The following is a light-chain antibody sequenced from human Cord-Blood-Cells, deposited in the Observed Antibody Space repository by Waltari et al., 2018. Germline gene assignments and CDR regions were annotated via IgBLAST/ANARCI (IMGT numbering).Light chain of an antibody. Sequence: DIQMTQSPSSLSASLGDRVTITCQASQDIRNYLNWYQQKPGKAPKLLIYDASNLETGVPSRFSGSGSGTDFTLTISSLQPEDIATYYCQQYDNLPLTFGGGTKVEIK. CDR3: QQYDNLPLT. V-gene: IGKV1-33*01. CDR1: QDIRNY. CDR2: DAS. J-gene: IGKJ4*01.